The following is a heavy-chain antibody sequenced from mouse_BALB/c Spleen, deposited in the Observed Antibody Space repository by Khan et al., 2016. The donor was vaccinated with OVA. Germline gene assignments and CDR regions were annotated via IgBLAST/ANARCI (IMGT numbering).Heavy chain of an antibody. J-gene: IGHJ2*01. CDR2: INPTSGYT. CDR3: ARDRIDY. V-gene: IGHV1-7*01. CDR1: GYTFTYYW. Sequence: VQLQQSGAELAKPGASVKMSCTASGYTFTYYWMHWIKQRPGQGLEWIGYINPTSGYTDYNQKFKDKATLTADKSSSTAYMQLSSLTSDDSAVYYCARDRIDYWGQGTALTVSS.